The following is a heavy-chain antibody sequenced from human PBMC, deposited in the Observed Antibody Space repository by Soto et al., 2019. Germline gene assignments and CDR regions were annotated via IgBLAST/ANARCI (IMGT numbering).Heavy chain of an antibody. CDR1: GGSISSYY. V-gene: IGHV4-59*08. J-gene: IGHJ6*03. CDR3: ARRVGRTSQVTGVSLDHYYYYYMDV. Sequence: PSETLSLTCTVSGGSISSYYWSWIRQPPGKGLEWIGYIYYSGSTNYNPSLKSRVTISVDTSKNQFSLKLSSVTAADTAVYYCARRVGRTSQVTGVSLDHYYYYYMDVWGKGPTVTVSS. CDR2: IYYSGST. D-gene: IGHD2-21*02.